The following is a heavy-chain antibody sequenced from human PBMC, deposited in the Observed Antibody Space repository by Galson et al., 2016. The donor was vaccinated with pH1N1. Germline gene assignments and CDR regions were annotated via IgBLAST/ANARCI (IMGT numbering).Heavy chain of an antibody. CDR2: ISGRGDAT. Sequence: SLRLSCAASGFTFSTFGMSWVRQAPGKGLEWISAISGRGDATFYADSVKGRFTISRDSSKNTLYLQLNCLRAEDTAVYYCAKHDTYSSGSYFDYWGQGTLVTVSS. CDR3: AKHDTYSSGSYFDY. J-gene: IGHJ4*02. D-gene: IGHD6-19*01. CDR1: GFTFSTFG. V-gene: IGHV3-23*01.